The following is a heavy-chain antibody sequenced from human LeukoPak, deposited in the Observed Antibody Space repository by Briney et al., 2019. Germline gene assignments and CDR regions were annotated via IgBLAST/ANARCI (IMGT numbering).Heavy chain of an antibody. Sequence: GGSLRLSCAASGFTFDDYAMHWVRQAPGKGLEWVSGISWNSGSIGYADSVKGRFTISRDNAKNSLYLQMNSLRAEDTAVYYCAKRPVAGVNIDYWGQGTLVTVSS. J-gene: IGHJ4*02. D-gene: IGHD6-19*01. CDR3: AKRPVAGVNIDY. CDR2: ISWNSGSI. CDR1: GFTFDDYA. V-gene: IGHV3-9*01.